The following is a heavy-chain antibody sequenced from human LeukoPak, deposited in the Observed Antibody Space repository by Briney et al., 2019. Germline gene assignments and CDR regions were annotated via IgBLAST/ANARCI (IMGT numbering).Heavy chain of an antibody. J-gene: IGHJ3*02. CDR2: IYTSGST. CDR1: GGSISSGSYY. CDR3: ARTRITMVRGVAYDAFDI. D-gene: IGHD3-10*01. Sequence: SETLSLTCTVSGGSISSGSYYWSWIRQPAGKGLEWIGRIYTSGSTNYNPSLKSRVTISVDTSKSQFSLKLSSVTAADTAVYYCARTRITMVRGVAYDAFDIWGQGTMVTVSS. V-gene: IGHV4-61*02.